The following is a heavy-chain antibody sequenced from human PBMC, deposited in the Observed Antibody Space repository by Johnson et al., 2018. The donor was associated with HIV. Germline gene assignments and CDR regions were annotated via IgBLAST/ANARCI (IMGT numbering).Heavy chain of an antibody. Sequence: VQLLESGGGLVQPGGSLRLSCAASGLTFSRFAMSWVRQAPGKGLEWVSVISGSGGSTYYADSVKGRFTISRDNSKNTLYLQMNSLRAEDTAVYYCARPHSGQYQYAFDIWGQGTMVTVSS. CDR2: ISGSGGST. D-gene: IGHD1-26*01. CDR1: GLTFSRFA. V-gene: IGHV3-23*01. CDR3: ARPHSGQYQYAFDI. J-gene: IGHJ3*02.